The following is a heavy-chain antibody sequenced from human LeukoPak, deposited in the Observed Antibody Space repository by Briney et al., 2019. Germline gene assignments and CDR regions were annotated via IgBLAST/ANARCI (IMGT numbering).Heavy chain of an antibody. J-gene: IGHJ4*02. V-gene: IGHV3-53*01. CDR1: GFTVSSSY. CDR3: ARDPYSYGYRLPGY. D-gene: IGHD5-18*01. Sequence: PGGSLRLSCAACGFTVSSSYMSWVRQAPGKGLEWVSVIYSGGSTYYADSVKGRFTISRDNSKNTLYLQMNSLRAEDTAVYYCARDPYSYGYRLPGYWGQGTLVTVSS. CDR2: IYSGGST.